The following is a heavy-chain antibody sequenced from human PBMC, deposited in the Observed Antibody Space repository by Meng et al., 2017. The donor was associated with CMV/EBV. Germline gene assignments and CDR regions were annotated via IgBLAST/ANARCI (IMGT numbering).Heavy chain of an antibody. CDR1: GGSISSGDCY. CDR3: ARVAPDYYDSSGPPDY. D-gene: IGHD3-22*01. CDR2: IYYSGST. Sequence: VQLQVSGPGRGKPSPTLSLTCTVAGGSISSGDCYWSWIRQPPGKGLEWIGYIYYSGSTYYNPYLKSRVTISVDTSKNQFSLKLSSVTAADTAVYYCARVAPDYYDSSGPPDYWGQGTLVTVSS. J-gene: IGHJ4*02. V-gene: IGHV4-30-4*08.